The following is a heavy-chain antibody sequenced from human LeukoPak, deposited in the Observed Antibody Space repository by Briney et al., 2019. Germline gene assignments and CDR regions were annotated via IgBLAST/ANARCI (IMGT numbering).Heavy chain of an antibody. D-gene: IGHD1-1*01. V-gene: IGHV4-59*08. CDR3: VTSRRGSKNAFDI. CDR2: VHYSGST. J-gene: IGHJ3*02. Sequence: SETLSLTCTVSGASISSYYWNWIRQPPGKGLEWIGYVHYSGSTMYNPNLKGRLIMSVDTSKNQFSLNLRSMTAADTAVYYCVTSRRGSKNAFDIWGQGTLVTVSS. CDR1: GASISSYY.